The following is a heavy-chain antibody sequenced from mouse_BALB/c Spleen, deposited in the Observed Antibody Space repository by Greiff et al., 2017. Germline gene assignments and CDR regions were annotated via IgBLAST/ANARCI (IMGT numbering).Heavy chain of an antibody. CDR3: ARLGGNSYYYAMDY. V-gene: IGHV3-2*02. Sequence: EVKLMESGPGLVKPSQSLSLTCTVTGYSITSDYAWNWIRQFPGNKLEWMGYISYSGSTSYNPSLKSRISITRDTSKNQFFLQLNSVTTEDTATYYCARLGGNSYYYAMDYWGQGTSVTVSS. J-gene: IGHJ4*01. CDR2: ISYSGST. D-gene: IGHD2-1*01. CDR1: GYSITSDYA.